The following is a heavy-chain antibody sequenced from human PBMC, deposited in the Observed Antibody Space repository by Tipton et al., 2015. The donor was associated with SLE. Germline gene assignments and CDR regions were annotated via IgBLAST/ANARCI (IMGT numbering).Heavy chain of an antibody. V-gene: IGHV4-34*01. CDR3: ARDSSPYGMDV. Sequence: GLVKPSEALSLTCAVYGGSFSGYYWTWIRQPPGKGLEWIGEISHTGNSNYNPSLKSRATISLDTSKNQLSLKLSSVTAADTAVYYCARDSSPYGMDVWGQGTTVTVSS. J-gene: IGHJ6*02. CDR1: GGSFSGYY. CDR2: ISHTGNS.